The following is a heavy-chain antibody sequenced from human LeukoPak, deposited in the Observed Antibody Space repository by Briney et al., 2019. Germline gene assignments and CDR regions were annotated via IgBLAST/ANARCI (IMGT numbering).Heavy chain of an antibody. V-gene: IGHV3-74*01. CDR2: IKSDESSI. CDR1: GFTFSSYW. J-gene: IGHJ4*02. Sequence: GGSLRLSCAASGFTFSSYWMHWVRQAPGRGLVWVSRIKSDESSIDYADSVQGRFTISRDNAKNTLYLQMNSLRAEDTAVYYCARVEDSSGYYGPYFDYWGQGTLVTVSP. CDR3: ARVEDSSGYYGPYFDY. D-gene: IGHD3-22*01.